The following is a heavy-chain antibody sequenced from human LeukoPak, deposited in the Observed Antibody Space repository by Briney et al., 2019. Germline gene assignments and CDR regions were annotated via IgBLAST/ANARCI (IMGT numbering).Heavy chain of an antibody. J-gene: IGHJ4*02. CDR2: IRYDGSIT. Sequence: PGGSLRLSCAASGFTFDSYGMHWVRQAPGKGLEWVAFIRYDGSITYYADSVKGRFTISRDNSKNTLYLLMNSLRAEDTAVYYCAKEEEYQLLTNFFDYWGQGTLVTVSS. D-gene: IGHD2-21*01. V-gene: IGHV3-30*02. CDR3: AKEEEYQLLTNFFDY. CDR1: GFTFDSYG.